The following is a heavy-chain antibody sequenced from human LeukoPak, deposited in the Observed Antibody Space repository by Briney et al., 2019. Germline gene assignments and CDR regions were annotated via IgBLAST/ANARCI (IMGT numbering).Heavy chain of an antibody. V-gene: IGHV1-2*02. J-gene: IGHJ6*03. CDR3: ARVRHFWSGYYTDGYYYMDV. CDR1: GYTFTGYY. Sequence: ASVKVSCKASGYTFTGYYMHWVRQAPGQGLEWMGWINPNSGGTNYAQKFRGRVTMTRDTSISTAYMELSRLRSDDTAVYYCARVRHFWSGYYTDGYYYMDVWGKGTTVTVSS. CDR2: INPNSGGT. D-gene: IGHD3-3*02.